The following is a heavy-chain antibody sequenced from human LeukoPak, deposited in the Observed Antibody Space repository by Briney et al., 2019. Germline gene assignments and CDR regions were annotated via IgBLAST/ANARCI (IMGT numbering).Heavy chain of an antibody. V-gene: IGHV1-2*02. J-gene: IGHJ4*02. CDR2: INPNSGGT. D-gene: IGHD3-3*01. CDR3: ARGADPYDFWSGYSDY. CDR1: GYTFTGYY. Sequence: GASVKVSCKASGYTFTGYYMHWVRQAPGQGLEWMGWINPNSGGTNYAQKFQGRVTMTRDTSISTAYMELSRLRSDDTAVYYCARGADPYDFWSGYSDYWGQGTLVTVSS.